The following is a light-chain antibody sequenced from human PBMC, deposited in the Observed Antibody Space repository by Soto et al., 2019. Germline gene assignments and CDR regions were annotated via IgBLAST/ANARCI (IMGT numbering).Light chain of an antibody. CDR1: QSISNY. V-gene: IGKV1-39*01. J-gene: IGKJ1*01. CDR2: SAS. Sequence: DIQMTQSPSSLSASVGDKVTITCRASQSISNYLNWHQQKPGKAPNLLIYSASSLQSGVPSRFSGSGSGTDFTLTISSLQPEDFATYHCQQSYNTPWTFGQGTKVEIK. CDR3: QQSYNTPWT.